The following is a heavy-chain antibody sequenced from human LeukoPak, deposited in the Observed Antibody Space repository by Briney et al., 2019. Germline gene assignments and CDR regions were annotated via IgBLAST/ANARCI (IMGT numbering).Heavy chain of an antibody. Sequence: GGSLRLSCAASGFTFSSYAMNWVRQAPGMGLEWVSTISGSGGSTYYADSVKGRFTISRDNSKNTVYLQMNSLRAEDTAVYYCARDGAYDFGTDYYYYYYGMDVWGQGTTVTVSS. J-gene: IGHJ6*02. CDR1: GFTFSSYA. V-gene: IGHV3-23*01. D-gene: IGHD3-3*01. CDR2: ISGSGGST. CDR3: ARDGAYDFGTDYYYYYYGMDV.